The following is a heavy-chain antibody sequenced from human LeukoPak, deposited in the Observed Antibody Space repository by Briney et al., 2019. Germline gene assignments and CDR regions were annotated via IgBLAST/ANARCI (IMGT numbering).Heavy chain of an antibody. CDR3: ARAGEHAGFDY. CDR1: GFTFSSYG. CDR2: IWYDGSSK. J-gene: IGHJ4*02. Sequence: GGSLRLSCAASGFTFSSYGMHWVRQAPGKGLEWVAVIWYDGSSKYYADSVKGRFTISRDNSKNTLYLQMNSLRAEDTAVYYCARAGEHAGFDYWGQGTLVTVSS. V-gene: IGHV3-33*01. D-gene: IGHD7-27*01.